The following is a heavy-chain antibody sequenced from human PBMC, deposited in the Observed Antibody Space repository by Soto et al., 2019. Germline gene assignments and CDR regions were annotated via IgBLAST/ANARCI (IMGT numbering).Heavy chain of an antibody. J-gene: IGHJ5*02. CDR3: STGLWFGADWLDR. D-gene: IGHD3-10*01. CDR1: GFSFSNAW. CDR2: IKTNFDGGTT. V-gene: IGHV3-15*07. Sequence: GGSLRLSCVASGFSFSNAWMNWVRQAPGKGLEWVGRIKTNFDGGTTDFAAPVKGRFTISRDDSENTLFLQMNSLKTEDTAVYYCSTGLWFGADWLDRWGQGTLVTVSS.